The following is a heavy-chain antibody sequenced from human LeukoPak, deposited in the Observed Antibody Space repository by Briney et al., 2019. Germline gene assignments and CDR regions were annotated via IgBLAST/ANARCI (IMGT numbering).Heavy chain of an antibody. CDR3: AKKVRGPSHPLDF. V-gene: IGHV1-2*02. J-gene: IGHJ4*02. CDR1: GYTFTGYY. CDR2: INPNSGGT. D-gene: IGHD5-12*01. Sequence: GASVKVSCKASGYTFTGYYMHWVRQAPGQGLEWMGWINPNSGGTNYAQKFQGRVTMTSDTSISTAYMELSSLRSDDTAVYYCAKKVRGPSHPLDFWGQGTLVTVSS.